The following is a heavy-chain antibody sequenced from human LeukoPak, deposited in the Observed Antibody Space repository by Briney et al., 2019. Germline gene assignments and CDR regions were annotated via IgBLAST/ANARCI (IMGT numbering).Heavy chain of an antibody. D-gene: IGHD2-2*01. Sequence: SVKVSCKASGGTFSSYAINWVRQAPGQGLEWMGGIIPILGTPNYAHKFQGRVTITADESTSTAYMELSSLRSEDTAVYYCAGVRACSSTSCYYYYNYMDVWGKGITVSVSS. CDR2: IIPILGTP. V-gene: IGHV1-69*13. CDR3: AGVRACSSTSCYYYYNYMDV. CDR1: GGTFSSYA. J-gene: IGHJ6*03.